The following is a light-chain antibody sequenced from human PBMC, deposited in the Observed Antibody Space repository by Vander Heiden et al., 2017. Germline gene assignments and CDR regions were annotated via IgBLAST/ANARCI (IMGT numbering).Light chain of an antibody. J-gene: IGKJ1*01. V-gene: IGKV1-6*01. Sequence: AIQMTQSPSSLSASLVDSVTSTGRETHGIATDSRGYRQPPRDTPKLLFYGPSPLQSRVASRFRGSAFGADFIFIISSLQHEVFASYFFPDDYNYPWTFGPGTKVEV. CDR2: GPS. CDR1: HGIATD. CDR3: PDDYNYPWT.